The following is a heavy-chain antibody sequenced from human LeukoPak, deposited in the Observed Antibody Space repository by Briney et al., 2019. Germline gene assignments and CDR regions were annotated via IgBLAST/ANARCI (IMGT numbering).Heavy chain of an antibody. D-gene: IGHD5-18*01. V-gene: IGHV4-59*01. CDR1: GGSLSNYY. Sequence: SETLSLTCTVSGGSLSNYYWNWIRQPPGEGLGLVGYIYYSGTTNYNPSLTSRASMAVDTSKNQISMKLSSVTAADTAVYSCARGRKYTSGYRVTELGSGYSDYWGQGTLVTVSS. CDR3: ARGRKYTSGYRVTELGSGYSDY. J-gene: IGHJ4*02. CDR2: IYYSGTT.